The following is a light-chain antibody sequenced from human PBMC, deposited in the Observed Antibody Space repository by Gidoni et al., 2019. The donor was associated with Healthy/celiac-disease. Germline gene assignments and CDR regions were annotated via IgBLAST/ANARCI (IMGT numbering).Light chain of an antibody. CDR2: AAS. J-gene: IGKJ4*01. Sequence: DIQLTQSPSFLSASVGDRVTITCRASKGISSYLAWYQQKPAKAPKLLIYAASTLQSGVPSRFSGSGSGTEFTLTISSLQPEDFATYYCQQLNSYPLTFGGGTKVEIK. CDR1: KGISSY. CDR3: QQLNSYPLT. V-gene: IGKV1-9*01.